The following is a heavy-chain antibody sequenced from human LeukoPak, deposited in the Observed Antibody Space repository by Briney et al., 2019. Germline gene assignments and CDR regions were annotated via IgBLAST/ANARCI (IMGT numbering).Heavy chain of an antibody. V-gene: IGHV1-8*01. CDR1: GYTFTSYD. J-gene: IGHJ4*02. CDR2: MNPNSGNT. Sequence: ASVKVSCKASGYTFTSYDINWVRQATGQGLEWMGWMNPNSGNTGYAQKFQGRVTITADESTSTAYMELSSLRSEDTAVYYCARVGLEGASGSYQLLLFDYWGQGTLVTVSS. D-gene: IGHD1-26*01. CDR3: ARVGLEGASGSYQLLLFDY.